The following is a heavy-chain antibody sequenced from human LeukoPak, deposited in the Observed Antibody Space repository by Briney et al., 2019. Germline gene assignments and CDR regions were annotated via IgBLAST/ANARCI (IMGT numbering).Heavy chain of an antibody. Sequence: PSETLSLTCGVYGGSCSAYYWSCIRHPPGKGLEWIGEISHPGSTNNNQSLKSRVTISVEASKIQFSVKQSSVTAAEKAVYYWARGRFLSGYYTLFPRSSFDIWGQGTRATVSS. CDR1: GGSCSAYY. CDR2: ISHPGST. V-gene: IGHV4-34*01. CDR3: ARGRFLSGYYTLFPRSSFDI. D-gene: IGHD3-3*01. J-gene: IGHJ3*02.